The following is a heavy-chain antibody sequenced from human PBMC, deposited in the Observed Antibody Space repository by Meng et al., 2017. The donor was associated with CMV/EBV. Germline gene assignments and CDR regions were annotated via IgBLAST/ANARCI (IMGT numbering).Heavy chain of an antibody. J-gene: IGHJ4*02. CDR3: ARGGIAAAGLH. V-gene: IGHV4-39*07. Sequence: QLQVQASGPGLVKPSETLSLPCTVSGCSISSSSYYWGWIRQPPGKGLEWIGSIYYSGSTYYNPSHKSRVTISVDTSKNQFSLKLSSVTAADTAVYYCARGGIAAAGLHWGQGTLVTVSS. CDR1: GCSISSSSYY. D-gene: IGHD6-13*01. CDR2: IYYSGST.